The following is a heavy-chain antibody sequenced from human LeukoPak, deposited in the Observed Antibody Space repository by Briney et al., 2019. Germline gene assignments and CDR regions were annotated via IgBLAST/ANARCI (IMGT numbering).Heavy chain of an antibody. CDR2: IYQSETT. CDR1: GVSMSSGDYS. D-gene: IGHD6-19*01. CDR3: ARGPRIAVAGANWFDP. Sequence: SETLSLTCAVSGVSMSSGDYSWSWIRQPPGKGLEWIVYIYQSETTFQNPSLKSRVSMSVDRSKNQFSLKLSSVTAADTAVYYCARGPRIAVAGANWFDPWGQGTLVTVSS. J-gene: IGHJ5*02. V-gene: IGHV4-30-2*01.